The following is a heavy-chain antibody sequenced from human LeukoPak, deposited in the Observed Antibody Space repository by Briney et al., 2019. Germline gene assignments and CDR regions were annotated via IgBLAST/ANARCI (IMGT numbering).Heavy chain of an antibody. V-gene: IGHV3-33*01. CDR3: ARDLYRFSSSSGPIDH. Sequence: GGSLRLSCAASGFTFSNYGMRWVRQAPGKGLEWVAAIWYDGSQKYYADSVKGRFTISRDNSRDTLYVLMNSLRAEDTAVYFCARDLYRFSSSSGPIDHGGQGTLVTVSS. J-gene: IGHJ4*02. CDR1: GFTFSNYG. D-gene: IGHD6-6*01. CDR2: IWYDGSQK.